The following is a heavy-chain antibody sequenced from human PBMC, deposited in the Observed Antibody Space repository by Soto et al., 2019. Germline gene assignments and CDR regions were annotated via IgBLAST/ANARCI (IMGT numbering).Heavy chain of an antibody. CDR3: ASQTSSIAARTIDY. CDR1: GGSFSGYY. D-gene: IGHD6-6*01. CDR2: INHSGST. Sequence: KASETLSLTCAVYGGSFSGYYWSWIRQPPGKGLEWIGEINHSGSTNYNPSLKSRVTISVDTSKNQFSLKLSSVTAADTAVYYCASQTSSIAARTIDYWGQGTLVTVSS. J-gene: IGHJ4*02. V-gene: IGHV4-34*01.